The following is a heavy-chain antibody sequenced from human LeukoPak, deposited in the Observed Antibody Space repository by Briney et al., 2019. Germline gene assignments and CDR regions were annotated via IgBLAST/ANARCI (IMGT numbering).Heavy chain of an antibody. D-gene: IGHD4-11*01. V-gene: IGHV1-18*01. Sequence: ASVKVSCKASGYTFTSYGISWVRQAPGQGLEWMGWISAYNGNTNYAQKLQGRVTMTTDTSTSTAYVELRSLRSDDTAVYYCATSPLGLIYSLDYWGQGTLVTVSS. CDR1: GYTFTSYG. J-gene: IGHJ4*02. CDR2: ISAYNGNT. CDR3: ATSPLGLIYSLDY.